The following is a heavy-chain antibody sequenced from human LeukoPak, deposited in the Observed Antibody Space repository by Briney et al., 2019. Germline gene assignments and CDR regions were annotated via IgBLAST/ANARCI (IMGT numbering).Heavy chain of an antibody. Sequence: GGSLRLSCAASGFTFSSYSMNWVRQAPGKGLEWVSYISSSSSTIYYADSVKGRFTISRDNAKNSLYLQMNSLRAEDTAVYYCAREGGEWELLRTFDYWGQGTLVTVSS. CDR3: AREGGEWELLRTFDY. CDR2: ISSSSSTI. V-gene: IGHV3-48*04. D-gene: IGHD1-26*01. CDR1: GFTFSSYS. J-gene: IGHJ4*02.